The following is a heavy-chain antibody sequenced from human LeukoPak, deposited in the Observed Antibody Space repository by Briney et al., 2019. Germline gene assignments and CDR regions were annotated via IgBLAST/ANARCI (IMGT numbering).Heavy chain of an antibody. J-gene: IGHJ4*02. D-gene: IGHD1-26*01. CDR1: GYSFSSYW. CDR3: ARLGIRRWELLDY. CDR2: IYPGDSDT. V-gene: IGHV5-51*01. Sequence: RGESLKISCKGSGYSFSSYWIGWVRQMPEKGLEWMGIIYPGDSDTRYSPSFQGQVTISADKSISTAYLQWSSLKASDTAMYYCARLGIRRWELLDYWGQGTLVTVSS.